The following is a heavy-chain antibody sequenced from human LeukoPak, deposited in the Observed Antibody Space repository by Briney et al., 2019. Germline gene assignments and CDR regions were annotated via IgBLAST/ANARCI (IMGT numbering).Heavy chain of an antibody. CDR2: INHSGST. CDR1: GGSFSGYY. D-gene: IGHD1-26*01. Sequence: KPSENLSLTCAVYGGSFSGYYWGWIRQPPGKGLEWIGEINHSGSTNYNPSLKSRVTISVDTSKNQFSLKLSSVTAADTAVYYCARAPRRASTTLLPWGQGTLVTVSS. CDR3: ARAPRRASTTLLP. V-gene: IGHV4-34*01. J-gene: IGHJ5*02.